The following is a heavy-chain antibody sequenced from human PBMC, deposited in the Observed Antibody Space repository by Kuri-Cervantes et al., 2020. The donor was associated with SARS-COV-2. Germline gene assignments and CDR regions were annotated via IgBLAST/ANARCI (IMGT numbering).Heavy chain of an antibody. J-gene: IGHJ4*02. V-gene: IGHV1-46*01. CDR1: GYTFTSYY. D-gene: IGHD3-3*01. CDR2: INPSGGST. Sequence: ASVKVSCKASGYTFTSYYMHWVRQAPGQGLEWMGIINPSGGSTSYAQKFQGRVTMTRDTSTSTVYMELSSLRSEDTAVYYCARHPSTYYDFWSGYLDYWGQGTLVTVSS. CDR3: ARHPSTYYDFWSGYLDY.